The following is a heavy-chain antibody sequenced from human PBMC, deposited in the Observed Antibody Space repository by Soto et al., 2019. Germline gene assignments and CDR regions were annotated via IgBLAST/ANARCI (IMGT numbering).Heavy chain of an antibody. J-gene: IGHJ4*02. CDR2: IYYSGTT. V-gene: IGHV4-59*08. CDR1: GGSISTYY. D-gene: IGHD4-17*01. CDR3: ASAPYGDYYDS. Sequence: SETLSLTCTVSGGSISTYYWNWIRQPPGKGLEWIGYIYYSGTTNYSPSLKSRLTISVDTSKNQFSLKLSSVTAADTAVYYCASAPYGDYYDSWGRGTLVTVSS.